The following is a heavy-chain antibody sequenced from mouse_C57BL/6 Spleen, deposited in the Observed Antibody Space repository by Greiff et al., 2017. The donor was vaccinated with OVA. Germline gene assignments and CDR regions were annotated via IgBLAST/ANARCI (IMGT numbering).Heavy chain of an antibody. CDR2: IYPGSGNT. J-gene: IGHJ3*01. CDR1: GYTFTDYY. CDR3: ERSYDYDEAWFAY. V-gene: IGHV1-76*01. D-gene: IGHD2-4*01. Sequence: QVQLKESGAELVRPGASVKLSCKASGYTFTDYYINWVKQRPGQGREWIAMIYPGSGNTYYNEKFKCKATLTAEKSSSTTSMQLSSLTSEDSAVNFCERSYDYDEAWFAYWGQGTLVTVSA.